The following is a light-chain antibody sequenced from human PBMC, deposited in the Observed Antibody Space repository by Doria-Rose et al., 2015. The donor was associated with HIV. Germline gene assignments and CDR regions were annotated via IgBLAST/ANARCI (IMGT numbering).Light chain of an antibody. J-gene: IGKJ1*01. CDR1: QSFSSNY. V-gene: IGKV3-20*01. CDR3: HQYGTSWT. Sequence: EIVLTQSPDTLSLSPGERATLSCRASQSFSSNYLAWYQQKPGQAPSLLIYDGSTRATGIPDRFSASGSGTDFTPTINRLEPEDFALYYCHQYGTSWTFGQGTKVEI. CDR2: DGS.